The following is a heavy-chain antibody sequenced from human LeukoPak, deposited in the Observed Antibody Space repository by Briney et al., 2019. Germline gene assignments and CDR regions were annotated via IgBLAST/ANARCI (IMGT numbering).Heavy chain of an antibody. D-gene: IGHD4-17*01. CDR2: IYHSGST. CDR3: ARTFGDFDYYYYYMDV. CDR1: GYSISGGYY. V-gene: IGHV4-38-2*02. Sequence: SETLSLTCTVSGYSISGGYYWGWIRQPPGKGLEWIGSIYHSGSTYYNPSLKSRVTISVDTSKNQFSLKLSSVTAADTAVYYCARTFGDFDYYYYYMDVWGKGTTVTVSS. J-gene: IGHJ6*03.